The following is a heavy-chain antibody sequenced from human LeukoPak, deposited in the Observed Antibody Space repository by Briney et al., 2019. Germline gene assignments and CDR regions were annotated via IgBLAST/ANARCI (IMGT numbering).Heavy chain of an antibody. CDR1: GFIFSSYA. J-gene: IGHJ5*01. D-gene: IGHD3-22*01. CDR3: AKDPDSSGYYSNWFDS. CDR2: ISGSGSST. V-gene: IGHV3-23*01. Sequence: GGSLRLSCAASGFIFSSYAMSWVRQAPGKGLEWVSAISGSGSSTYRADSVKGQFTISRDISKNTLYLQMNSLRAEDTAVYYCAKDPDSSGYYSNWFDSWGQGTLVTVSS.